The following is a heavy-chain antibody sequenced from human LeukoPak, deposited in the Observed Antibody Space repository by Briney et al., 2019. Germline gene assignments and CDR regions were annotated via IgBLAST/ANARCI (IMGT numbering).Heavy chain of an antibody. Sequence: AGRSLRLSCAASGFTFDDYGMSWVRQAPGKGLEWVSGISWNSGSIGYADSVKGRFTISRDNARNSLYLQMNSLRAEDTALYYCAKGDYGYSYGPAHFDYWGQGTLVTVSS. D-gene: IGHD5-18*01. CDR3: AKGDYGYSYGPAHFDY. CDR1: GFTFDDYG. V-gene: IGHV3-9*01. CDR2: ISWNSGSI. J-gene: IGHJ4*02.